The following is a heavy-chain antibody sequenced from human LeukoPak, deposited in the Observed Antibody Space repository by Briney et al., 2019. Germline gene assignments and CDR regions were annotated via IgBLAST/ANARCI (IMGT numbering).Heavy chain of an antibody. CDR1: GFIFGNYA. V-gene: IGHV3-23*01. CDR2: IGGTGSDK. J-gene: IGHJ3*02. D-gene: IGHD2/OR15-2a*01. Sequence: GGSLRLSCVASGFIFGNYAMSWVRQAPGKGLQWVSTIGGTGSDKFYADSVKGRFTISRDNSKNILFLHMNSLRAEDTALYYCAKDSVAYNRIYDALDMWGQGTMVTVPS. CDR3: AKDSVAYNRIYDALDM.